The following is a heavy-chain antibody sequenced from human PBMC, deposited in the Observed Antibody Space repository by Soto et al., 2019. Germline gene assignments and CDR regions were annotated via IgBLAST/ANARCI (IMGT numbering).Heavy chain of an antibody. Sequence: PRGSLKISCKGSGYKFTTYWIGWVRQMPGKGLEWMAIIYPDDSDSRYSPSFQGQVTISADKSISTAYLQWSSLKASDTAIYYCVATYGDYLDYWGQGTLVTVSS. CDR1: GYKFTTYW. J-gene: IGHJ4*02. CDR2: IYPDDSDS. V-gene: IGHV5-51*01. D-gene: IGHD4-17*01. CDR3: VATYGDYLDY.